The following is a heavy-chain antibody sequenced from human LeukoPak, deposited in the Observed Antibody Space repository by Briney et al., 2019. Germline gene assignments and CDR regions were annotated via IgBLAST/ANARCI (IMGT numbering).Heavy chain of an antibody. D-gene: IGHD3-3*01. CDR1: GYSISSSSYY. J-gene: IGHJ3*02. Sequence: SETLSLTCTVSGYSISSSSYYWGWIRQPPGKGLEWIGLMYYSGTTYYNPSLKSRVTISVDTSKNQFSLKLSSVTAADTAVYYCARAFRGIFGVFEAFDIWGQGTMVTVS. V-gene: IGHV4-39*01. CDR2: MYYSGTT. CDR3: ARAFRGIFGVFEAFDI.